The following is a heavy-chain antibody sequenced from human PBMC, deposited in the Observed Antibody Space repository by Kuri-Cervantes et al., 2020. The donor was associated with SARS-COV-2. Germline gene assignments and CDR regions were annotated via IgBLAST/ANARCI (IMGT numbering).Heavy chain of an antibody. V-gene: IGHV1-69*06. Sequence: SVKVSCKASRGTFSSYAISWVRQAPGQGLEWMGGIIPIFGTANYAQKFQGRVTITADKSTSTAYMELSSLRSEDTAVYYCARSNTRFLEWLLADNWFDPWGQGTLVTVSS. J-gene: IGHJ5*02. D-gene: IGHD3-3*01. CDR3: ARSNTRFLEWLLADNWFDP. CDR1: RGTFSSYA. CDR2: IIPIFGTA.